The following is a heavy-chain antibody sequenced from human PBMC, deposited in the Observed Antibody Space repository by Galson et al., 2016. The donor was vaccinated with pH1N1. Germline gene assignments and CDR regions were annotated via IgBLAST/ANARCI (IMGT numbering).Heavy chain of an antibody. CDR3: TLLQEHL. CDR2: ISGGSGTI. J-gene: IGHJ6*01. Sequence: SLRLSCAASGFTFSNYAMHWVRRPPGKALEWLSYISGGSGTIYYADSVKGRFTISRDNAKNSLYLQMNSLHQGPIGLPPGTLLQEHLWG. CDR1: GFTFSNYA. V-gene: IGHV3-48*01.